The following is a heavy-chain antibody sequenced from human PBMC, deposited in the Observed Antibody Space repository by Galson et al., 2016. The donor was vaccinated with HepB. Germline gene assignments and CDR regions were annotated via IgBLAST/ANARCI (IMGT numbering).Heavy chain of an antibody. CDR3: ARPLPNVGYGMDV. Sequence: SLRPSCAASGFTVSTNYMSWVRQAPGKGLEWASVIYGGGSTTYADSVKGRFTISRHNSKNTMYLQMNSLRTEDTAVYYCARPLPNVGYGMDVWGQGTTVTVSS. CDR2: IYGGGST. V-gene: IGHV3-53*04. D-gene: IGHD2-15*01. CDR1: GFTVSTNY. J-gene: IGHJ6*02.